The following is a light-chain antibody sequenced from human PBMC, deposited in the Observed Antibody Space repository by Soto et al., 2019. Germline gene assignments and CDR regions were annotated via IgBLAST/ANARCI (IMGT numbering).Light chain of an antibody. CDR3: SSYTATRTVV. J-gene: IGLJ3*02. CDR1: SSDVGGYNH. V-gene: IGLV2-14*03. CDR2: DVS. Sequence: QSALTQPASVSGSPGQSITIACTGTSSDVGGYNHVSWYQVHPGKAPRLVIYDVSIRPPAVSDRFSGSTSGNTASLTISGRQAEDEADYYCSSYTATRTVVFGGGTKLTV.